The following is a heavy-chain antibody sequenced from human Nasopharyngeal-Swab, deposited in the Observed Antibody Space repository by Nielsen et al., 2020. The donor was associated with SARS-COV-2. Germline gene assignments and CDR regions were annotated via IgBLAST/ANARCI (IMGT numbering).Heavy chain of an antibody. D-gene: IGHD6-19*01. CDR2: ISGSGGKT. CDR3: ARDDSSGTNLVFDY. CDR1: GFTFDMFA. V-gene: IGHV3-23*01. Sequence: GESLKISCVASGFTFDMFAMSWVRRAPGKGLEWVSAISGSGGKTFDADSVKGRFSIFRDNSKNTLYLQMTSLRVEDTAVYYCARDDSSGTNLVFDYWGQGILVTVSS. J-gene: IGHJ4*02.